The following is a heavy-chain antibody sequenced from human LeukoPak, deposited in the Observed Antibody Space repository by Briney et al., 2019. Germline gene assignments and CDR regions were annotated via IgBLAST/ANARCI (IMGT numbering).Heavy chain of an antibody. Sequence: GGSLRLSCAASGFTFSGSAMHWVRQASGKGLEWVGRIRSKANSYATAYAASVKGRFTISREDSKNTAYLQMNSLKIEDTAVYYCTSRSSGWTWGGLYTPFDYWGQGTLVTVSS. CDR1: GFTFSGSA. J-gene: IGHJ4*02. CDR3: TSRSSGWTWGGLYTPFDY. V-gene: IGHV3-73*01. CDR2: IRSKANSYAT. D-gene: IGHD6-19*01.